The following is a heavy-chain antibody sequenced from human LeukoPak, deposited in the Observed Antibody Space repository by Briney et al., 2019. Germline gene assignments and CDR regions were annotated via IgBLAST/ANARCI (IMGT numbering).Heavy chain of an antibody. CDR3: ARDLKHYYGSGSHWDY. V-gene: IGHV1-18*01. Sequence: ASVKVSCKASGYTFTTYGISWVRQAPGQGLEWMGWISAYNGNTNYAQKVQGRVTMTTDTSTNTAYMELRSLRSDDTAVYYCARDLKHYYGSGSHWDYWGQGTLVTVSS. CDR2: ISAYNGNT. J-gene: IGHJ4*02. D-gene: IGHD3-10*01. CDR1: GYTFTTYG.